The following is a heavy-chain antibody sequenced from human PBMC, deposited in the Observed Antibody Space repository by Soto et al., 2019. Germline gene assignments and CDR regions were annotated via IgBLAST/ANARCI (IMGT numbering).Heavy chain of an antibody. J-gene: IGHJ4*02. D-gene: IGHD6-19*01. CDR2: IYVGGDT. CDR3: VRENSGWSRAQGY. Sequence: EMPLVESGGGLAQPGGSLRLSCAASGFTVSSDHMSWVRQVPGKGLEWVSVIYVGGDTFYADSVKGRFTISRDNSKNTLYLQMGGLRAEDTAIYYCVRENSGWSRAQGYWGQGTLVTVSS. CDR1: GFTVSSDH. V-gene: IGHV3-66*01.